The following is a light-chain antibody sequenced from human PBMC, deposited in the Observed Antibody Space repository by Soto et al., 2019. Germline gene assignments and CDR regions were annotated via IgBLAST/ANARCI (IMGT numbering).Light chain of an antibody. CDR3: QQRSNWPRLT. Sequence: DIVMTQSPDSLAVSLGERATINCKSSQSVLYSSDNRNYLTWYQQKPGQPPKLLIYWASTRESGVPDRFSGSGSGTDFTLTISSLEPEDFAVYYCQQRSNWPRLTFGGGTKVDIK. CDR1: QSVLYSSDNRNY. V-gene: IGKV4-1*01. CDR2: WAS. J-gene: IGKJ4*01.